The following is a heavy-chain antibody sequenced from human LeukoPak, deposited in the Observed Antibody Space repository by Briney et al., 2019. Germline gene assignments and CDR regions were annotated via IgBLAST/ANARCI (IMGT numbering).Heavy chain of an antibody. CDR1: GFTFSSYS. Sequence: GGSLRLSCAASGFTFSSYSMNWVRQAPGKGLEWVSGISGSGGSTYYADSVKGRFTISRDNSNNTLYLQMTSLRADDTAVYYCARDDYDILTGYYVGGGNWFDPWGQGTLVTVSS. CDR2: ISGSGGST. CDR3: ARDDYDILTGYYVGGGNWFDP. V-gene: IGHV3-23*01. D-gene: IGHD3-9*01. J-gene: IGHJ5*02.